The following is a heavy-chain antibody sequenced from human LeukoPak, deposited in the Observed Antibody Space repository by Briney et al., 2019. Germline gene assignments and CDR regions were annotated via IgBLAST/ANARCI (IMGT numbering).Heavy chain of an antibody. D-gene: IGHD3-22*01. CDR2: ISWNSGSI. Sequence: GRSLRLSCAASGFTFDDYAMHWVRQAPGKGLEWVSGISWNSGSIGYADSVKGRFTISRDNAKNSLYLQMNSLGAEDTALYYCAKGPYYYDSSGSQHWFDPWGQGTLVTVSS. CDR1: GFTFDDYA. CDR3: AKGPYYYDSSGSQHWFDP. J-gene: IGHJ5*02. V-gene: IGHV3-9*01.